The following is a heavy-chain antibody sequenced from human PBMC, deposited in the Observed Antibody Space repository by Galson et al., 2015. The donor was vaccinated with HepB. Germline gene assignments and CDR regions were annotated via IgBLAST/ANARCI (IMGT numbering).Heavy chain of an antibody. V-gene: IGHV3-11*06. CDR2: ISFSDTYT. D-gene: IGHD1-1*01. J-gene: IGHJ6*02. CDR1: GFTFSDYS. Sequence: SLRLSCAAPGFTFSDYSMTWIRQAPGKGLEWVSYISFSDTYTNYADSVKGRFTISRDNAKNSLYLQMNSLRAEDTAVYSCARGGVPRGGEYYGLDVWGQGTTVTVSS. CDR3: ARGGVPRGGEYYGLDV.